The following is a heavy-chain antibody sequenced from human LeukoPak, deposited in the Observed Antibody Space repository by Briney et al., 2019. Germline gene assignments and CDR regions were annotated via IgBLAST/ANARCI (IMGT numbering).Heavy chain of an antibody. Sequence: GGSLRLSCAASGFTFRSYGMHWVRQAPGKGLEWVTFIRYDGSNKYYADSVKGRFTISRDNSKNTLYLQMNSLRAEDTAVYYCAKDLGVGGAFDIWGQGTMVTVSS. CDR2: IRYDGSNK. D-gene: IGHD1-26*01. CDR1: GFTFRSYG. CDR3: AKDLGVGGAFDI. V-gene: IGHV3-30*02. J-gene: IGHJ3*02.